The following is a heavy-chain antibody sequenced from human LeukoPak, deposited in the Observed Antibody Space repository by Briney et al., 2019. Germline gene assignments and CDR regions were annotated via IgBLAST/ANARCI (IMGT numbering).Heavy chain of an antibody. CDR1: GFTFSSYS. CDR3: ARGIAAAGTVGT. D-gene: IGHD6-13*01. V-gene: IGHV3-21*01. Sequence: GGSLRLSCAASGFTFSSYSINWVRQAPGKGLEWVSSISSSSSYIYYADSVKGRFTISRDNAKNSLYLQMNSLRAEDTAVYYCARGIAAAGTVGTWGQGTLVTVSS. CDR2: ISSSSSYI. J-gene: IGHJ5*02.